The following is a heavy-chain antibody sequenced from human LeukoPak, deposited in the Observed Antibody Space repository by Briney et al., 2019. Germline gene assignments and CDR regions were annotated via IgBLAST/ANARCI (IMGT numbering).Heavy chain of an antibody. J-gene: IGHJ4*02. CDR1: GFTFNTYA. V-gene: IGHV3-23*01. Sequence: GGSLRLSCAASGFTFNTYAMTWVRQAPGKGLEWVSSISGSGGGTYYADSVKGRFTISRDNAKNSLYLQMNSLRAEDTAVYYCASPAIRGYSYGYDYWGQGTLVTVSS. CDR2: ISGSGGGT. D-gene: IGHD5-18*01. CDR3: ASPAIRGYSYGYDY.